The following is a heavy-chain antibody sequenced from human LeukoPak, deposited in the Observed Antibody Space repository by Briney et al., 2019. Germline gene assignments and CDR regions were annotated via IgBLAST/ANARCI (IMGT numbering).Heavy chain of an antibody. D-gene: IGHD3-10*01. CDR1: GFTFSSYA. CDR3: ARAPLYGSGSYFAYAEGAFDI. J-gene: IGHJ3*02. V-gene: IGHV3-30-3*01. Sequence: GSLRLSCAASGFTFSSYAMSWVRQAPGKGLEWVAVISYDGSNKYYADSVKGRFTISRDNSKNTLYLQMNSLRAEDTAVYYCARAPLYGSGSYFAYAEGAFDIWGQGTMVTVSS. CDR2: ISYDGSNK.